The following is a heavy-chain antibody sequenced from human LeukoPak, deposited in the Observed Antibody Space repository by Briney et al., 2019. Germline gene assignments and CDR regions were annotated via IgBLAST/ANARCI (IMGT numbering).Heavy chain of an antibody. CDR1: GGSFSGYY. J-gene: IGHJ4*02. D-gene: IGHD3-10*01. CDR3: ARRGYYYGFDY. V-gene: IGHV4-34*01. CDR2: INHSGST. Sequence: SETLSLTCAVYGGSFSGYYWSWIRQPPGKGLEWIGEINHSGSTNYNPSLKSRVTISVDTSKNQFSLKLSSVTAADTAVYYCARRGYYYGFDYWGQGTLVTVSS.